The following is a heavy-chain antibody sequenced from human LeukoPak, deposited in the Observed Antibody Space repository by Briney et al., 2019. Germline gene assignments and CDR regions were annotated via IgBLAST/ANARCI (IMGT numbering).Heavy chain of an antibody. CDR3: AGHHPRNTVDF. D-gene: IGHD2/OR15-2a*01. CDR2: TSDIGSI. CDR1: GGSISSYY. V-gene: IGHV4-59*08. J-gene: IGHJ4*02. Sequence: KASETLSLTCTVSGGSISSYYWSWIRQPPGKGLEWIAYTSDIGSINYNPSLKSRVTISLDTSKNQFSLKLGSVTAADTAVYYCAGHHPRNTVDFWGQGTLVTVSS.